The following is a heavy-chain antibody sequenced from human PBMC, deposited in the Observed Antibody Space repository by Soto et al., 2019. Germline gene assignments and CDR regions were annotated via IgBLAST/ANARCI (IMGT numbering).Heavy chain of an antibody. J-gene: IGHJ4*02. D-gene: IGHD6-13*01. CDR2: ISFRDNST. CDR3: AKSASSSWYELDDY. V-gene: IGHV3-11*01. CDR1: GFSFSDYY. Sequence: GGSLRLSCAASGFSFSDYYMSWIRQAPGKGLEWVSYISFRDNSTYYADSVKGRFTISRDNSKNTLYLQMNSLRAEDTAVYYCAKSASSSWYELDDYWGQGTLVTVSS.